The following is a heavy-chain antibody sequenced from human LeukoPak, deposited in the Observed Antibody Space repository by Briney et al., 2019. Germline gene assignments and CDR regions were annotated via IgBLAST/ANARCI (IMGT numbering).Heavy chain of an antibody. V-gene: IGHV3-7*02. CDR3: ARAGYYYLSYYFDY. CDR1: GFTFSSYI. D-gene: IGHD3-10*01. CDR2: IKQDGSEK. J-gene: IGHJ4*02. Sequence: GGSLRLSCAASGFTFSSYILSWVRQAPGKGLEWVANIKQDGSEKYYVDSVKGRFTISRDNANNSLYLQINSLRAEDTAVYYCARAGYYYLSYYFDYWGQGPLVTVSS.